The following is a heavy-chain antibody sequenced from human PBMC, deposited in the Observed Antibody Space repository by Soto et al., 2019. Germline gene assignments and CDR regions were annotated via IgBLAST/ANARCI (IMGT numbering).Heavy chain of an antibody. CDR1: GGSFSGYY. CDR2: INHSGST. J-gene: IGHJ4*02. D-gene: IGHD2-15*01. Sequence: QVQLQQWGAGLLKPSETLSLTCAVYGGSFSGYYWSWIRQPPGKGLEWIGEINHSGSTNYNPSLKSRVTISVDTSKNQFSLKLSSVTAADTAVYYCARSKPARPDIVVVVAATKRHSPFDYWGQGTLVTVSS. CDR3: ARSKPARPDIVVVVAATKRHSPFDY. V-gene: IGHV4-34*01.